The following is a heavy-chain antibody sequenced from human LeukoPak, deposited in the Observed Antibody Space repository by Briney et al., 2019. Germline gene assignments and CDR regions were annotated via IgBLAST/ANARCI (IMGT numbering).Heavy chain of an antibody. CDR2: IRSTGSGGTT. CDR3: TRGRRIVVVPAASQGDY. Sequence: PGGSLRLSCTASGFTFSDFAMSWVRQAPGKGLEWVGSIRSTGSGGTTEYAASVKDRFTISRDDSKSIAYLQMNSLKTEDTAVYYCTRGRRIVVVPAASQGDYWGQGTLVTVSS. V-gene: IGHV3-49*04. CDR1: GFTFSDFA. D-gene: IGHD2-2*01. J-gene: IGHJ4*02.